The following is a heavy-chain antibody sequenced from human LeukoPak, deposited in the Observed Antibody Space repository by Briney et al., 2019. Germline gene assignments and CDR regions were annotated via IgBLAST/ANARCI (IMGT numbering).Heavy chain of an antibody. V-gene: IGHV3-30*02. Sequence: GGSLRLSCAASGFTFSRFGIHWVRQAPGKGLEWVAFIRYDGSNQYYADSVKGRFTISRDNSKNTLYLQMNSLRDEDSAVYYCAKDRGGSGSYEFDFWGQGTLVIVSS. J-gene: IGHJ4*02. CDR3: AKDRGGSGSYEFDF. CDR2: IRYDGSNQ. CDR1: GFTFSRFG. D-gene: IGHD1-26*01.